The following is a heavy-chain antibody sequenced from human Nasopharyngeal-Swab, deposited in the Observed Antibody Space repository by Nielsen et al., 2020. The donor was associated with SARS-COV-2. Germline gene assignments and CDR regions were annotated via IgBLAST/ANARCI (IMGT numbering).Heavy chain of an antibody. CDR3: ARDPGPADYDFWSGYPGGMDV. Sequence: GGSLRLSCAASGFTFSSYSMNWVRQAPGKGLEWVSSISSSSSYIYYADSVKGRFTISRDNAKNSLYLQMNSLRAEDTAVYYCARDPGPADYDFWSGYPGGMDVWGQGTTVTVS. CDR2: ISSSSSYI. J-gene: IGHJ6*02. V-gene: IGHV3-21*01. D-gene: IGHD3-3*01. CDR1: GFTFSSYS.